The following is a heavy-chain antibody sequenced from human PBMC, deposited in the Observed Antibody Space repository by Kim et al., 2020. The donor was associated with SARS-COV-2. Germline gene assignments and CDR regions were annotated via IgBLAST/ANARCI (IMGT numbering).Heavy chain of an antibody. V-gene: IGHV6-1*01. CDR2: TYYRSKWYN. J-gene: IGHJ4*02. CDR3: ARSKKYSSTPGYYLDY. Sequence: SQTLSLTCAISGDSVSSNSAAWHWIRQSPSRGLEWLGRTYYRSKWYNDYAVSVKSRITINPDTSKNQFSLQLNSVTPEDTAVYYCARSKKYSSTPGYYLDYWGQGTLVTVSS. D-gene: IGHD6-13*01. CDR1: GDSVSSNSAA.